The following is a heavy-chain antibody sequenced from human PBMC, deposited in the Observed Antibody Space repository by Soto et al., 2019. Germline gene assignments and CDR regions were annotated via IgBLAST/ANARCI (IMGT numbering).Heavy chain of an antibody. J-gene: IGHJ3*02. Sequence: GASVKVSCKASGYTFTSYCISWVREAPGQGLEWMGWISAYNGNTNYAQKLQGRVTMTTDTSTSTAYMELRSLRSDDTAVYYCARLRFLEWLPDAFDIWGQGTMVTVSS. V-gene: IGHV1-18*04. CDR2: ISAYNGNT. D-gene: IGHD3-3*01. CDR3: ARLRFLEWLPDAFDI. CDR1: GYTFTSYC.